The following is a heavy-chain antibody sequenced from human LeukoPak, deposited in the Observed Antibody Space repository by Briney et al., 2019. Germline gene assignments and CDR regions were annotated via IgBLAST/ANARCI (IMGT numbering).Heavy chain of an antibody. CDR3: ARDAWLVGTTNLYYFDY. J-gene: IGHJ4*02. CDR1: EYTFTDYY. CDR2: INPNSGDT. V-gene: IGHV1-2*02. D-gene: IGHD1-26*01. Sequence: GASVKVSCKASEYTFTDYYMHWVRQAPGQGLEWMGWINPNSGDTNYAQKFQGRVNMTRDPSISTAYMALTRLRSDDTAVYYCARDAWLVGTTNLYYFDYWGQGTLVTVSS.